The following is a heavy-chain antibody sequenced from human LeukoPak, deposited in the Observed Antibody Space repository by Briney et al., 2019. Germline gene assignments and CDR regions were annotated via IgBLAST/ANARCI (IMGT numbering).Heavy chain of an antibody. CDR2: IYYSGST. Sequence: SSETLSLTCTVSGGSISSYYWSWIRQPPGKGLEWIGYIYYSGSTNYNPSLKSRVTISVDTSKNQFSLKLSSVTAADTAVYYCARDHSGLTSDAFDIWGQGTRVTVSS. J-gene: IGHJ3*02. V-gene: IGHV4-59*12. D-gene: IGHD2-21*01. CDR3: ARDHSGLTSDAFDI. CDR1: GGSISSYY.